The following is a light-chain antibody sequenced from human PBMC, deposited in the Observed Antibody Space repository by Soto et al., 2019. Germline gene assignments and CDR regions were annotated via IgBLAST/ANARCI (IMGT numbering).Light chain of an antibody. J-gene: IGLJ2*01. V-gene: IGLV1-40*01. CDR2: GNS. CDR1: SSNIGAGYD. CDR3: QSYDSSLSGFVV. Sequence: QPVLTQPPSVSGAPGQRVTISCTGSSSNIGAGYDVHWYQQLPGTAPKLLIYGNSNRPSGVPDRFSGSKSGTSASLAITGLRAEDEADYYCQSYDSSLSGFVVFGGGTQLTVL.